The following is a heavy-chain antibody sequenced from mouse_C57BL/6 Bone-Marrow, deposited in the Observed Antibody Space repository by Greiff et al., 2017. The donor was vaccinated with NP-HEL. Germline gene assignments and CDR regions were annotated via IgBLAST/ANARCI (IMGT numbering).Heavy chain of an antibody. CDR2: INPSSGYT. Sequence: QVQLQQSGAELARPGASVKMSCKASGYTFTSYTMHWVKQRPGQGLEWIGYINPSSGYTKYNQNVKDKATLTADKSSSTAYMQLSSLTSEDSAVYYCARGENYYGYDGHYAMDYWDQGTSVTVSS. CDR3: ARGENYYGYDGHYAMDY. D-gene: IGHD2-2*01. CDR1: GYTFTSYT. V-gene: IGHV1-4*01. J-gene: IGHJ4*01.